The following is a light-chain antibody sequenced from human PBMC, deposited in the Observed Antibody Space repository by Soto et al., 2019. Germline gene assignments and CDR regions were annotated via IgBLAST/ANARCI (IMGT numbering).Light chain of an antibody. J-gene: IGLJ1*01. CDR3: SSYTSSSPYV. CDR1: SSDVGGYNY. V-gene: IGLV2-14*01. CDR2: EVS. Sequence: QSVLTQPASVSGSPGQSITISRTGTSSDVGGYNYVSWYQQHPGKAPKLMIYEVSNRPSGVSNRFSGSKSGNTASLTISGLQAEDEADYYCSSYTSSSPYVFGTGTQLTVL.